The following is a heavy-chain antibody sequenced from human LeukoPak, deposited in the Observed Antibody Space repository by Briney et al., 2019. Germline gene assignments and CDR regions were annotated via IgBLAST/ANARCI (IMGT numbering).Heavy chain of an antibody. CDR1: GYTFTSYG. CDR2: ISAYNGNT. CDR3: ARVGYDFWSGYYRHPFDY. J-gene: IGHJ4*02. Sequence: EASVNVSCKASGYTFTSYGISWVRQAPGQGLEWMGWISAYNGNTNYAQKLQGRVTMTTDTSTSTAYMELRSLRSDDTAVYYCARVGYDFWSGYYRHPFDYWGQGTLVTVSS. D-gene: IGHD3-3*01. V-gene: IGHV1-18*01.